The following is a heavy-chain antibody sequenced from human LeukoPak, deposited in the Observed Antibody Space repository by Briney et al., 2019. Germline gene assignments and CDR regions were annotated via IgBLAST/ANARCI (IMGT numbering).Heavy chain of an antibody. CDR1: GFTFTSYG. D-gene: IGHD2-15*01. CDR3: ARELPFDY. J-gene: IGHJ4*02. Sequence: PGGSLRLSCVASGFTFTSYGMHWVRQAPGKGLVWVSRIKSDGSRTDYADSVKGRFTISGDNAKNTLYLQMNSLRAEDTAVYYCARELPFDYWGQGTLVTVSS. CDR2: IKSDGSRT. V-gene: IGHV3-74*01.